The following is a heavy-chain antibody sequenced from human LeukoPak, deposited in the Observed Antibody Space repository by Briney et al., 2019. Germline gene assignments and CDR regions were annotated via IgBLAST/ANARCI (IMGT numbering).Heavy chain of an antibody. CDR2: IRSKAYGGTT. D-gene: IGHD3-10*01. CDR1: GFTFGDYA. J-gene: IGHJ3*02. V-gene: IGHV3-49*04. CDR3: TRSSITMVRGVIIVDAFDI. Sequence: GGSLRLSCTASGFTFGDYAMSWVRQAPGKGLEWVGFIRSKAYGGTTEYAASVKGRFTISRDDSKSIAYLQMNSLKTEDTAVYYCTRSSITMVRGVIIVDAFDIWGQGTMVTVSS.